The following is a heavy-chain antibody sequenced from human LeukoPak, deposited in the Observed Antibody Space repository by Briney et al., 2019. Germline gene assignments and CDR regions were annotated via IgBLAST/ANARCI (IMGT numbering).Heavy chain of an antibody. J-gene: IGHJ4*02. CDR1: GFTFGDYA. CDR3: AKTPNYYDSSGYQGVFDY. D-gene: IGHD3-22*01. Sequence: PGGSLRLSCTASGFTFGDYAMSWVRQAPGKGLEWVSYISSSGSTIYYADSVKGRFTISRDNSKNTLYLQMNSLRAEDTAVYYCAKTPNYYDSSGYQGVFDYWGQGTLVTVSS. CDR2: ISSSGSTI. V-gene: IGHV3-48*01.